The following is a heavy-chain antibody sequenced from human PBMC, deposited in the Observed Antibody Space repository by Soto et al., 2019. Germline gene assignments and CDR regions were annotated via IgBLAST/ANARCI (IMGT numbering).Heavy chain of an antibody. D-gene: IGHD3-16*01. CDR2: ISSSSSYI. Sequence: GGCLRRSCAAAGFTFISYSMNWGGQAPGEGRGGGSSISSSSSYIYYADSVKGRFTISSDNAKNSLYLQMNSLRAEDTAVYYCARDNAMITFGGVTHFDYWGQGTLVTVSS. CDR1: GFTFISYS. CDR3: ARDNAMITFGGVTHFDY. J-gene: IGHJ4*02. V-gene: IGHV3-21*01.